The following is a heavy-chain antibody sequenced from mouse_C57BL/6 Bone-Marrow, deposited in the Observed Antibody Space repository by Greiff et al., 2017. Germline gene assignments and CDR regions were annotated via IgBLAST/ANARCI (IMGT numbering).Heavy chain of an antibody. D-gene: IGHD6-1*01. V-gene: IGHV1-64*01. J-gene: IGHJ2*01. CDR2: IHPNSGST. Sequence: QFQLPQPGAELVKPGASVTLSCKASGYTFTSYWLHWVKQRPGPGLEWIGMIHPNSGSTNYNEKFTIKATLTVDKSSSTAYMKLSSLTSEDSAVYYCAREGSLIDYWGQGTTLTVSS. CDR3: AREGSLIDY. CDR1: GYTFTSYW.